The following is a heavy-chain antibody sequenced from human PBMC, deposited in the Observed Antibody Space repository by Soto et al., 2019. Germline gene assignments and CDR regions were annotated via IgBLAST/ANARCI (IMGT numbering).Heavy chain of an antibody. CDR3: ARGVATIYGGGYFDY. D-gene: IGHD5-12*01. CDR1: GGTFSSYA. Sequence: QVQLVQSGAEVKKPGSSVKVSCKASGGTFSSYAISWVRQAPGQGLEWMGGIIPIFGTANYAQKVQGRGTITADESTSTDYMELSSLRSEDTAVYYCARGVATIYGGGYFDYWGQGTLVTVSS. CDR2: IIPIFGTA. V-gene: IGHV1-69*01. J-gene: IGHJ4*02.